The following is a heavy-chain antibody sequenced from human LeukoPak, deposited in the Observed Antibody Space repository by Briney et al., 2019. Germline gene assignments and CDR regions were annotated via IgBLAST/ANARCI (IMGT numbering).Heavy chain of an antibody. J-gene: IGHJ4*02. CDR2: IIPIFGTA. CDR1: GGTFSSYA. V-gene: IGHV1-69*05. CDR3: ATEDVVVVAATLDY. D-gene: IGHD2-15*01. Sequence: SAKVSCKASGGTFSSYAISWVRQAPGQGLEWMGRIIPIFGTANYAQKFQGRVTITTDESTSTAYMGLSSLRSEDTAVYYCATEDVVVVAATLDYWGQGTLVTVSS.